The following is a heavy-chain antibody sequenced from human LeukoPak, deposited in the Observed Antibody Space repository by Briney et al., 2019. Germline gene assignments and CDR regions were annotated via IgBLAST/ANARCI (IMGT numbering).Heavy chain of an antibody. CDR2: INPSGGST. V-gene: IGHV1-46*01. CDR1: GYTFTSYY. CDR3: ARVKTTVTMLMGLIDY. J-gene: IGHJ4*02. Sequence: ASVKVSCKASGYTFTSYYMHWVRQAPGQGLEWMGIINPSGGSTSYAQKFQGRVTMTRDTSTSTVYMELSSLRSEDTAVYYCARVKTTVTMLMGLIDYWGQGTLVTVSS. D-gene: IGHD4-17*01.